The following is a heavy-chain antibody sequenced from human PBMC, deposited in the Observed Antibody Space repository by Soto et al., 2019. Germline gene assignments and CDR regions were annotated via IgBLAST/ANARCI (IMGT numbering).Heavy chain of an antibody. CDR2: IYPGDSDT. V-gene: IGHV5-51*01. CDR1: GYSFTSYW. J-gene: IGHJ6*02. CDR3: ARAGYCTNGVRSNYGMDX. D-gene: IGHD2-8*01. Sequence: GEALKISWKGSGYSFTSYWIGWVRQMPGKGLEWMVIIYPGDSDTRYRPSFQGQVTISADKSISTAYLQWSSLKASDTAMYYCARAGYCTNGVRSNYGMDXWGQVTTVTVS.